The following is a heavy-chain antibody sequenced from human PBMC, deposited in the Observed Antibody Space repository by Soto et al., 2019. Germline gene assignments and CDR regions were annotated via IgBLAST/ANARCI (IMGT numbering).Heavy chain of an antibody. V-gene: IGHV1-18*01. CDR3: ARDKGAYCGGDCYSTWFDP. CDR2: IRAYNGNT. CDR1: GYTFTSYG. D-gene: IGHD2-21*02. Sequence: QVQLVQSGAEVKKPGASVKVSCKASGYTFTSYGISWVRQAPGQGLEWMGWIRAYNGNTNYAQKLQGRVTMTTDTSTSTAYMELRSLRSDDTAVYYCARDKGAYCGGDCYSTWFDPWGQGTLVTVSS. J-gene: IGHJ5*02.